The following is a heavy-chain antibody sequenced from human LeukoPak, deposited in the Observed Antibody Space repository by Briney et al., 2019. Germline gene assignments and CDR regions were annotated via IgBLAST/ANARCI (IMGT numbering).Heavy chain of an antibody. Sequence: ASVKVSCTASGYTFTSYGISWVRQAPGQGLEWMGWISAYNGNTNYAQKLQGRVTITTDTSTSTAYMELRSLRSDDTAVYYCARSGAYYYDSSGYYAVGYWGQGTLVTVSS. V-gene: IGHV1-18*01. CDR1: GYTFTSYG. J-gene: IGHJ4*02. CDR2: ISAYNGNT. CDR3: ARSGAYYYDSSGYYAVGY. D-gene: IGHD3-22*01.